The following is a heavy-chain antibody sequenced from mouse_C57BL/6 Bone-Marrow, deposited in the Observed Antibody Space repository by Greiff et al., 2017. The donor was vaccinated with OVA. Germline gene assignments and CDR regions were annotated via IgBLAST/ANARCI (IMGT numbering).Heavy chain of an antibody. CDR2: INYDGSST. CDR3: ARFPYYFYWYFDV. V-gene: IGHV5-16*01. CDR1: GFTFSDYY. D-gene: IGHD2-10*01. Sequence: EVKLMESEGGLVQPGSSMKLSCTASGFTFSDYYMAWVRQVPEKGLEWVANINYDGSSTYYLDSLKSRFIISRDNAKNILYLQMSSLKSEDTATYYCARFPYYFYWYFDVWGTGTTVTGSS. J-gene: IGHJ1*03.